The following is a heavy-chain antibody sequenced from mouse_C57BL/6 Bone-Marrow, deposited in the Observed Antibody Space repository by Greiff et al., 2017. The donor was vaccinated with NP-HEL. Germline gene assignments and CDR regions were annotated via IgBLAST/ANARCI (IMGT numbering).Heavy chain of an antibody. J-gene: IGHJ2*01. CDR1: GYSFTGYY. CDR3: ARHYGSSYDY. Sequence: VQLQQSGPELVKPGASVKISCKASGYSFTGYYMNWVKQSPEKSLEWIGEINPSTGGTTYNQKFKAKATLTVDKSSSTAYMQLKSLTSEDSAVYYCARHYGSSYDYWGQGTTLTVSS. D-gene: IGHD1-1*01. V-gene: IGHV1-42*01. CDR2: INPSTGGT.